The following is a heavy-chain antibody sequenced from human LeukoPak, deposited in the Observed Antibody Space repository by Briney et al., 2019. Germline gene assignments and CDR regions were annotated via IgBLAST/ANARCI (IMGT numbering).Heavy chain of an antibody. J-gene: IGHJ4*02. CDR2: ISAYNGNT. D-gene: IGHD3-22*01. CDR1: GYTFTSYG. CDR3: ARVPYTTMIVVVISHFDY. Sequence: ASVKVSCKASGYTFTSYGISWVRQAPGQGLEWMGWISAYNGNTNYAQKLQGRVTVTTDTSTSTAYMELRSLRSDDTAVYYCARVPYTTMIVVVISHFDYWGQGTLVTVSS. V-gene: IGHV1-18*04.